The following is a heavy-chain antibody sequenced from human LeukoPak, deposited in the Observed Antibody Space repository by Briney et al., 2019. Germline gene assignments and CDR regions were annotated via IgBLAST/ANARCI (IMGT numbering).Heavy chain of an antibody. V-gene: IGHV7-4-1*02. J-gene: IGHJ3*02. CDR3: AVGYYDSSGYDYRLGAFDI. CDR2: INTNTGNP. Sequence: ASVKVSCKGSGYTFTSYAMNWVRQAPGQGLEWMGWINTNTGNPTYAQGFTGRFVFSLDTSVSTAYLQISSLKAEDTAVYYCAVGYYDSSGYDYRLGAFDIWGQGTMVTVSS. CDR1: GYTFTSYA. D-gene: IGHD3-22*01.